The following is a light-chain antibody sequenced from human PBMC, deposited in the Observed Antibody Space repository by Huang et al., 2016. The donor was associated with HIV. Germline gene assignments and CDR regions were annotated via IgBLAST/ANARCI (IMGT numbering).Light chain of an antibody. CDR2: QAS. Sequence: DIQMTQTPSTLSAFVGDRVTITCRASQSVKTWLAWYQQGPGKAPKILIYQASGLESGVPSRFSCSGSGTAFTLTISNLQPDDFATYYCQQYNNYPPTFGQGTRVEVK. CDR3: QQYNNYPPT. V-gene: IGKV1-5*03. CDR1: QSVKTW. J-gene: IGKJ1*01.